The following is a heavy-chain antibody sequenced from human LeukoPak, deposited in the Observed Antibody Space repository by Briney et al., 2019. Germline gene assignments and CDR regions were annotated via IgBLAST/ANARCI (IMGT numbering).Heavy chain of an antibody. J-gene: IGHJ4*02. CDR2: ISWNSGSI. CDR1: GFTFDDNA. D-gene: IGHD6-19*01. CDR3: AKDRDSIAVAGTIFDY. Sequence: GRSLRLSCAASGFTFDDNAMHWVRQAPGKGLEWVSGISWNSGSIGYADSVKGRFTISRDNAKNSLYLQMNSLRAEDTALYYCAKDRDSIAVAGTIFDYWGQGTLVTVSS. V-gene: IGHV3-9*01.